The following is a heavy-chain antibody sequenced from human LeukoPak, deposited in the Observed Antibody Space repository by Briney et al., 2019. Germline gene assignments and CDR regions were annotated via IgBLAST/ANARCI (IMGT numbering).Heavy chain of an antibody. CDR3: AREGAQTWHAFDI. V-gene: IGHV1-46*01. J-gene: IGHJ3*02. CDR1: GYTFTSYY. CDR2: INPSGGST. Sequence: ASVKVSCKASGYTFTSYYMHWVRQAPGQGLEWMGIINPSGGSTSYAQKFQGRVTMTRDMSTSTVYMELSSLRSEDTAVYYCAREGAQTWHAFDIWGQGTMVTVSS.